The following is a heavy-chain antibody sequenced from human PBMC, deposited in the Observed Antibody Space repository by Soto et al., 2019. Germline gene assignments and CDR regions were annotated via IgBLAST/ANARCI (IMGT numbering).Heavy chain of an antibody. J-gene: IGHJ6*02. CDR1: RVAFSKFI. Sequence: GAPVKVSCKASRVAFSKFIVTWVRQAPGLGLEWVGGIIPIFGTANYAQKFQGRVTITADESTSTSYMEVNNLRSEDTAVYYCAKVRYSSPMGYYYGMDVWGQGTTVTVSS. CDR2: IIPIFGTA. CDR3: AKVRYSSPMGYYYGMDV. V-gene: IGHV1-69*13. D-gene: IGHD6-19*01.